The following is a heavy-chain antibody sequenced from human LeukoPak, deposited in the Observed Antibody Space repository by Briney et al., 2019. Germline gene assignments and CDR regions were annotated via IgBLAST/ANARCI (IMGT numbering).Heavy chain of an antibody. J-gene: IGHJ4*02. V-gene: IGHV1-2*02. CDR2: INPNSGGT. D-gene: IGHD3-9*01. Sequence: GASVKVSCKASGGTFSSYAISWVRQAPGQGLEWMGWINPNSGGTNYAQKFQGRVTMTRDTSISTAYMELSRLRSDDTAVYYCARAGDILTGYYSPFDYWGQGTLVTVSS. CDR1: GGTFSSYA. CDR3: ARAGDILTGYYSPFDY.